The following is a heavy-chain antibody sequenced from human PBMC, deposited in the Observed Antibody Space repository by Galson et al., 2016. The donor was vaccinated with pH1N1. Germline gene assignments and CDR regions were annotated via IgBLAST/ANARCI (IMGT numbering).Heavy chain of an antibody. Sequence: QSGAEVKKPGESLRISCQASGYTFTTYWIGWVRQMPGKGLGWMGIIYPGDSETKYSPSFEGQVTFSVDKSKNTAYLHWSSLKASDTAIYYCARRSTELGLDYWGQGVLVTVPS. V-gene: IGHV5-51*03. D-gene: IGHD2/OR15-2a*01. CDR2: IYPGDSET. CDR3: ARRSTELGLDY. J-gene: IGHJ4*02. CDR1: GYTFTTYW.